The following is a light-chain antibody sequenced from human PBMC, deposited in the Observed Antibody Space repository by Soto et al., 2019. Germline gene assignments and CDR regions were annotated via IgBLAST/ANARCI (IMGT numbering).Light chain of an antibody. CDR1: QSISGY. CDR3: QHSYSNFPIT. CDR2: DAS. Sequence: DIQVTQSPSSLSASVGDRVTISCRASQSISGYLNWYQQNPGKAPNLLIFDASSLQSGVPSRFIGRGSGAEYTLTISSLQPEDFATYFCQHSYSNFPITFGQGTRLEIK. V-gene: IGKV1-39*01. J-gene: IGKJ5*01.